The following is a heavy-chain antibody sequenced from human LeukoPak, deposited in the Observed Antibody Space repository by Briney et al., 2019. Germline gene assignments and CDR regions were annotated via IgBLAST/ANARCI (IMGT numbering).Heavy chain of an antibody. CDR2: INSDGRNT. V-gene: IGHV3-74*01. D-gene: IGHD3-10*01. CDR3: AMIFASGSYYQYFDY. Sequence: GGSLRLSCAASGFTFSSSWMHWVRQAPGKGPVWVSSINSDGRNTTYADSVKGRFPGSSDNDSNTVFLQMDSLRAEDTVVYVCAMIFASGSYYQYFDYWGQGPLVTVSS. J-gene: IGHJ4*02. CDR1: GFTFSSSW.